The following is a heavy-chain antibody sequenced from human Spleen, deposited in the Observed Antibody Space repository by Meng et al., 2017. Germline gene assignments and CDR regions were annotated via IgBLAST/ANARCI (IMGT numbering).Heavy chain of an antibody. CDR3: ARAYSGYDYDAFDI. Sequence: ASVKVSCKASGYTFTSYDISWVRQAPGQGLEWMGWISAYNGNTNYAQKLQGRVTMTTDTSTSTAYMELRSLRSDDTAVYYCARAYSGYDYDAFDIWGQGTMVTVSS. D-gene: IGHD5-12*01. CDR2: ISAYNGNT. CDR1: GYTFTSYD. V-gene: IGHV1-18*01. J-gene: IGHJ3*02.